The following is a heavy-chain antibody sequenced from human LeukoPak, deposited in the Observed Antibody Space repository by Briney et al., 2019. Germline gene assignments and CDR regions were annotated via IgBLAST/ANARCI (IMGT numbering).Heavy chain of an antibody. V-gene: IGHV1-69*13. Sequence: GASVKVSCKASGGTFSSYAISWVRLAPGQGLEWMGGIIPIFGTANYALKFQGRVTITADESTSTAYMELSSLRSEDTAVYYCARDMYYDFWSGYPTSYYFDYWGQGTLVTVS. CDR1: GGTFSSYA. CDR2: IIPIFGTA. D-gene: IGHD3-3*01. CDR3: ARDMYYDFWSGYPTSYYFDY. J-gene: IGHJ4*02.